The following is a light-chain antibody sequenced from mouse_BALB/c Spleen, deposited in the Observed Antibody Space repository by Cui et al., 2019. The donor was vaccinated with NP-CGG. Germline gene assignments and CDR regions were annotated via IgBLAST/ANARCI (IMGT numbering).Light chain of an antibody. V-gene: IGLV1*01. Sequence: QAVVTQESALTTSPGEKVTLTCRSSTGAGTTSNYANWVQEKPEHLFTGLIGGTNNRTPGLPARFSVSLTGVKAALTITAPQTKNETIYFCALLYSNHWVFGGGTKLTVL. J-gene: IGLJ1*01. CDR1: TGAGTTSNY. CDR2: GTN. CDR3: ALLYSNHWV.